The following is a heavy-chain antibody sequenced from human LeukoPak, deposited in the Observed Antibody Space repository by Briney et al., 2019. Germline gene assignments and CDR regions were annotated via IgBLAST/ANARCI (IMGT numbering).Heavy chain of an antibody. D-gene: IGHD2-15*01. J-gene: IGHJ1*01. CDR1: RFTFSNYA. CDR2: IAATDGRT. CDR3: AKDIGHFQD. V-gene: IGHV3-23*01. Sequence: GGSLRLSCAASRFTFSNYAMSWVRHAPGKGLEWVSSIAATDGRTFYADSVKGRFTISRDNSKNTLYLQMNSLRAEDTAVYYCAKDIGHFQDWGQGTLVTVSS.